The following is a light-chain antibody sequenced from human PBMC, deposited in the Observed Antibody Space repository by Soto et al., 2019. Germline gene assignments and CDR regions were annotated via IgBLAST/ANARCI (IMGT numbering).Light chain of an antibody. CDR3: QQSYSTWT. J-gene: IGKJ1*01. Sequence: DIQMTQSPSSLSASVGDRVTITCRASQSISNYVNWYQQKPGKAPKLLIYAAAILQSGVPLRFSGSRSGTDFTLTISSLQPEDFASYYCQQSYSTWTFGQGTKVDIK. CDR1: QSISNY. V-gene: IGKV1-39*01. CDR2: AAA.